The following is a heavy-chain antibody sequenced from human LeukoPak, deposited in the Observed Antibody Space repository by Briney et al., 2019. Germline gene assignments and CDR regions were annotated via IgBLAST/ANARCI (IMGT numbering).Heavy chain of an antibody. V-gene: IGHV3-7*01. D-gene: IGHD5-12*01. Sequence: PGGSLRLSCAASEFTFSSYGMSWVRQAPGKGLEWVANIKQDGSEKYYVDSVKGRFTISRDNAKNTVYLQMNSLRAEDTAVYYCARGKYGGYFIDYWGQGTLVTVSS. J-gene: IGHJ4*02. CDR3: ARGKYGGYFIDY. CDR2: IKQDGSEK. CDR1: EFTFSSYG.